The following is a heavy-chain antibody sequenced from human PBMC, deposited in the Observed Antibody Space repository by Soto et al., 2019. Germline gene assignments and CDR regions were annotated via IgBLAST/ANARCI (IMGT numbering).Heavy chain of an antibody. CDR2: IGTSETNT. Sequence: EVQLAESGGGLVQPGLSLRLSCAASGFTFSNYEFNWVRQAPGKGLEWISYIGTSETNTYYAASVKGRFTVSRDNAKNSVYLQMNRLRAEGTAIYYCARRQSGGLEYWGQGTLVTVSS. CDR3: ARRQSGGLEY. J-gene: IGHJ4*02. CDR1: GFTFSNYE. V-gene: IGHV3-48*03. D-gene: IGHD2-15*01.